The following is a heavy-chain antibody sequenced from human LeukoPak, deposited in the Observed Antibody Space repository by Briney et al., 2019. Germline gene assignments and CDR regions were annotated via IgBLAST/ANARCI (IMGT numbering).Heavy chain of an antibody. CDR1: GGSISSTSYY. V-gene: IGHV4-39*07. CDR2: IYHSGST. CDR3: ARESKYYFDGSGPPFDC. J-gene: IGHJ4*02. Sequence: PSETLSLTCTVSGGSISSTSYYWGWIRQPPGKGLEWIGRIYHSGSTYHNPSHPSLKGRVTISVDTSKNQFSLKLSSVTAADTSVYYCARESKYYFDGSGPPFDCWGQGTLVTVSS. D-gene: IGHD3-22*01.